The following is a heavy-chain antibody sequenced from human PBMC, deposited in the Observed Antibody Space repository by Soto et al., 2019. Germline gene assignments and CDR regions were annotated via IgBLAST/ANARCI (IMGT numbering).Heavy chain of an antibody. J-gene: IGHJ4*02. V-gene: IGHV1-24*01. D-gene: IGHD3-10*01. CDR1: GYSLTELS. CDR3: ATEGYYYGSGSYPYFDH. CDR2: FDPEEDEI. Sequence: ASVKVSCKVSGYSLTELSINWVRQAPGKGLEWMGGFDPEEDEIIYAQKFQGRVTMTEDTSTDTAYMELSSLRSEDTAVYYCATEGYYYGSGSYPYFDHWGQGTQDTVSS.